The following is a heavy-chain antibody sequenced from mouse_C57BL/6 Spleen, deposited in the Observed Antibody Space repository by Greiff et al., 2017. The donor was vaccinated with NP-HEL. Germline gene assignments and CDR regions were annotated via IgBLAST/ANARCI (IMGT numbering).Heavy chain of an antibody. Sequence: VQLQQSGPELVKPGASVKISCKASGYTFTDYYMNWVKQSHGKSLEWIGDINPNNGGTSYNQKFKGKATLTVDKTSSTAYMQLRSLTSEDSAVYYCSRRIKTYAMDYWGQGTTLTVSS. D-gene: IGHD6-5*01. J-gene: IGHJ2*01. CDR2: INPNNGGT. V-gene: IGHV1-26*01. CDR3: SRRIKTYAMDY. CDR1: GYTFTDYY.